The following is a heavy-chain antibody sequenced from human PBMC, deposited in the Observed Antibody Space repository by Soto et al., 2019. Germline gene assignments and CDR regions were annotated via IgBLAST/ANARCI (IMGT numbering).Heavy chain of an antibody. D-gene: IGHD6-6*01. V-gene: IGHV3-23*01. CDR3: VNDRAHQLILVLWLDP. Sequence: EVQLLQSGGHLVRPGGSLRLSCVASGFTFSDYVMTWVRQAPEKGLEWVSTISVGGGSAYYADSVKGRFAISRDNSKNPLYLHMNSLRDEDTAVYYCVNDRAHQLILVLWLDPWGQGTLVTVSS. CDR1: GFTFSDYV. J-gene: IGHJ5*02. CDR2: ISVGGGSA.